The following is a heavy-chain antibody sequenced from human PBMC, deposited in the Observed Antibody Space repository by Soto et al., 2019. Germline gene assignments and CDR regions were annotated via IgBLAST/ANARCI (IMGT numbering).Heavy chain of an antibody. CDR3: ARESRYCSGGSCYFLPGIDY. D-gene: IGHD2-15*01. CDR2: IIPIFGTA. Sequence: QVQLVQSGAEVKKPGSSVKVSCKASGGTFSSYAISWVRQAPGQGLEWMGGIIPIFGTANYAQKFQGRVTITADDSTSTAYMERSSLRSEDTAVYYGARESRYCSGGSCYFLPGIDYWGQGTLVTVSS. V-gene: IGHV1-69*12. J-gene: IGHJ4*02. CDR1: GGTFSSYA.